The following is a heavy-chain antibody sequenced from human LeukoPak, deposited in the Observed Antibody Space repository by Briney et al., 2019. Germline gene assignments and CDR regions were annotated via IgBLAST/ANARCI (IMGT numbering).Heavy chain of an antibody. CDR3: ARAPSYYDFWSGYMDV. Sequence: SETLSLTCTVSGVSISSFYWSWIRQPPGKGLEWIGYINYSGSTNYNPSLKRRVTISVDTSKNQFSLKLTSVTAADTAVYYCARAPSYYDFWSGYMDVWGKGTTVTVSS. CDR2: INYSGST. V-gene: IGHV4-59*08. CDR1: GVSISSFY. J-gene: IGHJ6*03. D-gene: IGHD3-3*01.